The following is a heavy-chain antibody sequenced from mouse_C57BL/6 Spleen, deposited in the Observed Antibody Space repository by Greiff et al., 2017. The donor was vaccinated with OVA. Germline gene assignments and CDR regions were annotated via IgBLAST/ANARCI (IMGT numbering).Heavy chain of an antibody. Sequence: VQLQQPGAELVKPGASVKLSCKASGYTFTSYWMHWVKQRPGQGLEWIGMIHPNSGSTNYNEKFKSKATLTVDKSSSTAYMQLSSLTSEDSAVYYCAREGVVARYFDVWGTGTTVTVSS. CDR1: GYTFTSYW. CDR2: IHPNSGST. J-gene: IGHJ1*03. D-gene: IGHD1-1*01. CDR3: AREGVVARYFDV. V-gene: IGHV1-64*01.